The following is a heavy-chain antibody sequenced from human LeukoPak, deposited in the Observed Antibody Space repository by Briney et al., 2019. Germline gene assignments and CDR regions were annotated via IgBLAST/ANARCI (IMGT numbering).Heavy chain of an antibody. CDR1: GGSISSSSYY. V-gene: IGHV4-39*07. Sequence: SETLSLTCTVSGGSISSSSYYWGWTRQPPGKGLEWIGSIYYSGSTYYNPSLKSRVTISVDTSKNQFSLKLSSVTAADTAVYYCARLPMTTVTAGYYYYYYMDVWGKGTTVTVSS. J-gene: IGHJ6*03. CDR3: ARLPMTTVTAGYYYYYYMDV. D-gene: IGHD4-17*01. CDR2: IYYSGST.